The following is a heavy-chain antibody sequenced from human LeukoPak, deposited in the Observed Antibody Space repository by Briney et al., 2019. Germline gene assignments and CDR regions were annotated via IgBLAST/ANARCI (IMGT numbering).Heavy chain of an antibody. J-gene: IGHJ4*02. Sequence: PGGSLRLSCAASGFTFSSYSMNWVRPAPGEGLEWVSSISSSSSYIYYADPVKGRFTISRDNAKNSLYLQMNSLRAEDTAVYYCARSGPIQYYDYVWGSYRPSFDYWGQGTLVTVSS. D-gene: IGHD3-16*02. CDR3: ARSGPIQYYDYVWGSYRPSFDY. CDR2: ISSSSSYI. V-gene: IGHV3-21*01. CDR1: GFTFSSYS.